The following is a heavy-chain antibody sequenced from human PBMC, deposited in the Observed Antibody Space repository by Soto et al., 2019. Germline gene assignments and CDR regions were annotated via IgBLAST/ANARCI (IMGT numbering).Heavy chain of an antibody. V-gene: IGHV5-51*01. CDR1: GYIFKNYW. Sequence: PGESLKISCKASGYIFKNYWIGWVRQMPGQGLEWMGIIFPDDSDTRYSPSFQGHVTISVDKSISTAYVQWSSLKASDSAIYYCFRGGVTSRTFDYWGQGTLVTAPQ. CDR2: IFPDDSDT. J-gene: IGHJ4*02. D-gene: IGHD3-16*01. CDR3: FRGGVTSRTFDY.